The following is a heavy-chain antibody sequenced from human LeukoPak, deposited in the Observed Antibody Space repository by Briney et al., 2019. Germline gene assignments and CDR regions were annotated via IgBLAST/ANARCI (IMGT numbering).Heavy chain of an antibody. CDR3: ARQFGYCSDGSCYFDS. Sequence: PGGSLRLSCAASGFTFSNYAMSWVRQAPGRGLEWVSAISGSGGSTYDADSVKGRFTISRDNSKNTLHLQMNSLRAEDTAVYHCARQFGYCSDGSCYFDSWGQGTLVTVSS. V-gene: IGHV3-23*01. D-gene: IGHD2-15*01. CDR1: GFTFSNYA. CDR2: ISGSGGST. J-gene: IGHJ4*02.